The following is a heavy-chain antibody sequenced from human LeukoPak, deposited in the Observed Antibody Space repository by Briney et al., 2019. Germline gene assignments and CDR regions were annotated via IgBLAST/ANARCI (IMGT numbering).Heavy chain of an antibody. CDR2: INSDGSST. Sequence: GGSLRLSCAASGFSFSSFWMHWVRQGPGRGLVWVSRINSDGSSTSYADSVKGRFTISRDNAKNTLYLQMNSLRAEDTAVYYCARQGAGSYYFDYWGQGTLVTVSS. D-gene: IGHD1-26*01. CDR1: GFSFSSFW. V-gene: IGHV3-74*01. J-gene: IGHJ4*02. CDR3: ARQGAGSYYFDY.